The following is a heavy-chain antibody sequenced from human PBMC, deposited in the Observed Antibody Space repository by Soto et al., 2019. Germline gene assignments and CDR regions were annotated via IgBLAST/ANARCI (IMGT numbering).Heavy chain of an antibody. J-gene: IGHJ3*02. D-gene: IGHD6-6*01. CDR1: GYTFTGYY. Sequence: GASVKVSCKASGYTFTGYYMHWVRQAPGQGLEWMGWINPNSGGTNYAQKFQGRVTMTRDTSISTAYMELSRLRSDDTAVYYCARVHVLPVSSYDAFDIWGQGTMVTVSS. V-gene: IGHV1-2*02. CDR2: INPNSGGT. CDR3: ARVHVLPVSSYDAFDI.